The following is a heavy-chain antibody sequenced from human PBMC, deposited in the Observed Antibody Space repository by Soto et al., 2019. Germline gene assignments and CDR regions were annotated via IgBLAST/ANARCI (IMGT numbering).Heavy chain of an antibody. CDR1: GFTFSSYA. J-gene: IGHJ4*02. V-gene: IGHV3-30-3*01. D-gene: IGHD6-19*01. CDR2: ISYDGSNK. CDR3: ARDMVGPPVAGPLGY. Sequence: PGGSLRLSCAASGFTFSSYAMHWVRQAPGKGLEWVAVISYDGSNKYYADSVKGRFTISRDNSKNTLYLQMNSLRAEDTAVYYCARDMVGPPVAGPLGYWGQGTLVTVSS.